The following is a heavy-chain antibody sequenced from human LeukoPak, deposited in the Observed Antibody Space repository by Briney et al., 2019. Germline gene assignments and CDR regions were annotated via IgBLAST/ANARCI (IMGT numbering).Heavy chain of an antibody. CDR1: GFMFADHG. J-gene: IGHJ4*02. V-gene: IGHV3-20*04. CDR2: INWNGGST. CDR3: ARGEWDLRD. Sequence: GGSLRLSCAASGFMFADHGMTWVRQVPGKGLEWVSSINWNGGSTGYVDSVKGRFTISRDNAKNVLFLQMNNLRPEDTAFYYCARGEWDLRDWGQGTLVIVSS. D-gene: IGHD1-26*01.